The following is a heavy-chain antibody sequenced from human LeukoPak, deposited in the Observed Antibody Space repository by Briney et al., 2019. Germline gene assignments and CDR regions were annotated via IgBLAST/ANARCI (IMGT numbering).Heavy chain of an antibody. CDR2: IYSGGIT. Sequence: GGSLRLSCAASGFTVSNNYMSWVRQAPGKGLEWVSVIYSGGITYYADSVKGRFTISRDNSKNTLYLQMNSLRAEDTAVYYCASLHVVTAPLDYWGQGTLVTVSS. CDR3: ASLHVVTAPLDY. D-gene: IGHD2-21*02. CDR1: GFTVSNNY. V-gene: IGHV3-53*01. J-gene: IGHJ4*02.